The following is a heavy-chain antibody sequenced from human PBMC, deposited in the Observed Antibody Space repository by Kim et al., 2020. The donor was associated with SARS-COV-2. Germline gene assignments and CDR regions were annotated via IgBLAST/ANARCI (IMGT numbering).Heavy chain of an antibody. V-gene: IGHV1-18*01. CDR2: ISAYNGNT. CDR3: ARGYCSSTSCYSGWDY. CDR1: GYAFTNYG. J-gene: IGHJ4*02. Sequence: ASVKVSCKASGYAFTNYGIIWGRQAPGQGLEWMGWISAYNGNTKNAQKFQGRVTMTTDTSTSTAYMELRSLRSDDTAVYYCARGYCSSTSCYSGWDYWGQGTLVTVSS. D-gene: IGHD2-2*02.